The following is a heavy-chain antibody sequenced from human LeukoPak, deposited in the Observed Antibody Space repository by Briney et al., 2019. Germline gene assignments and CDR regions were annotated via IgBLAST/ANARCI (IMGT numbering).Heavy chain of an antibody. Sequence: SGGYLRLSCAASGFTLSSYSMNWVRQAPGKGLEWVSSISSSSIYIYYADSVKSRFTISRDNAKNSLYLQMNSLRAEDTAVYYCAREREYNYGHMLGYWGQGTLVTVSS. CDR3: AREREYNYGHMLGY. CDR1: GFTLSSYS. D-gene: IGHD5-18*01. J-gene: IGHJ4*02. CDR2: ISSSSIYI. V-gene: IGHV3-21*01.